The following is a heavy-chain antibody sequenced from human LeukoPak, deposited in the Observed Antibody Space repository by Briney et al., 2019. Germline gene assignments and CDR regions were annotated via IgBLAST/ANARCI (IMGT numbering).Heavy chain of an antibody. CDR3: AKDPNNYGGNSDYFDF. V-gene: IGHV3-33*06. CDR1: GFSFSDHA. J-gene: IGHJ4*02. D-gene: IGHD4-23*01. Sequence: PGGSLRLSCAASGFSFSDHAMHWVRQAPGKGLEGVAVIWYDGSDKYYVDSVKGRFTVSRDNSNNTLYLQMNSLRGEDTGVYYCAKDPNNYGGNSDYFDFWGQGTLVTVSS. CDR2: IWYDGSDK.